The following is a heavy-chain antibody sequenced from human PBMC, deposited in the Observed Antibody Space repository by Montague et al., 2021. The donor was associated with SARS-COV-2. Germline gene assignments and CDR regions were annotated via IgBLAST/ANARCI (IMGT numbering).Heavy chain of an antibody. CDR1: GGSISSYY. V-gene: IGHV4-59*01. CDR3: ARHYSATLPAVY. Sequence: SETLSLTCTVSGGSISSYYWSWIRQPPGKGLEWIGYIYYSGSTNYNPSLKSRVTTSVDTSKNQFSLKLSSVTAADTAVYYCARHYSATLPAVYWGQGTLVTVSS. J-gene: IGHJ4*02. CDR2: IYYSGST. D-gene: IGHD2-15*01.